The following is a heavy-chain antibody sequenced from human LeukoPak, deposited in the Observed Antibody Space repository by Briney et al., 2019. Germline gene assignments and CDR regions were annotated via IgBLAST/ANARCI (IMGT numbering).Heavy chain of an antibody. CDR3: ARGRKARSLYDSSGYYFLDY. CDR1: GGSISSSSYY. J-gene: IGHJ4*02. V-gene: IGHV4-39*07. Sequence: SETLSLTCTVSGGSISSSSYYWGWIRQPPGKGLEWIGSIYYSGSTYYNPSLKSRVTISVDTSKNQFSLKVSSVTAADTAVYYCARGRKARSLYDSSGYYFLDYWGQGTLVTVSS. D-gene: IGHD3-22*01. CDR2: IYYSGST.